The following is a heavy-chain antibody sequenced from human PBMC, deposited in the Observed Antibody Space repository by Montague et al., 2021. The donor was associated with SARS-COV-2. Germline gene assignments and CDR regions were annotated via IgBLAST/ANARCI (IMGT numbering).Heavy chain of an antibody. Sequence: SETLSLTCAVYGGPLSGYYWSWIRQPPGEGLEWIAEISHSGSTSYNPSLKSRVTISVDTSKNQFSLKLSSATAADTAVYYCARVPYRLLFVPRYYGMDVWGQGTTVTVSS. CDR3: ARVPYRLLFVPRYYGMDV. CDR2: ISHSGST. J-gene: IGHJ6*02. V-gene: IGHV4-34*01. D-gene: IGHD2-2*01. CDR1: GGPLSGYY.